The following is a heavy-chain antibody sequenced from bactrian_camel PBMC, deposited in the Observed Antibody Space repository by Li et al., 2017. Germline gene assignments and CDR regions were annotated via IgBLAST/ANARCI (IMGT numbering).Heavy chain of an antibody. V-gene: IGHV3S53*01. CDR2: IHTGGDI. D-gene: IGHD6*01. Sequence: QLVESGGGSVQAGGSLKLACQFSGITYSSGCMGWFRHAPGKDREDREGVAAIHTGGDISYADSVKGRFTISQDSARNTVYLQMNNLQPEDTATYYCAEGRGSRGEHCYSLNYWGQGTQVTVS. CDR1: GITYSSGC. J-gene: IGHJ4*01. CDR3: AEGRGSRGEHCYSLNY.